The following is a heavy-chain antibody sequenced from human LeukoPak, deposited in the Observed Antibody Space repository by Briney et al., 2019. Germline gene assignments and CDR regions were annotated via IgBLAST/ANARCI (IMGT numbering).Heavy chain of an antibody. CDR1: GGIFSSYA. V-gene: IGHV1-69*05. J-gene: IGHJ4*02. D-gene: IGHD3-10*01. CDR3: ARTLLGELLYFDY. Sequence: SVKVSCKASGGIFSSYAISWVRQAPGQGLEWMGRIIPIFGTANYAQKFQGRVTITTDESTSTAYMELSSLRSEDTAVYYCARTLLGELLYFDYWGQGTLVTVSS. CDR2: IIPIFGTA.